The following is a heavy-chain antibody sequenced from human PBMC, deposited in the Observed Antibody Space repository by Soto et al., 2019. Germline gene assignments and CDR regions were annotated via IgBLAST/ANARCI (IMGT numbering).Heavy chain of an antibody. J-gene: IGHJ3*01. CDR1: GITVGSFT. D-gene: IGHD6-13*01. V-gene: IGHV1-69*02. CDR2: TAPMFNQT. Sequence: QAQLVQSGAVVKKPGSSVVVSCKASGITVGSFTFSWVRQAPGQGLEWMGKTAPMFNQTFYAPKFEGRVTITAETSANRVYVELTELPFAATACSSGTTLGPWGHGKRVNVSS. CDR3: TTLGP.